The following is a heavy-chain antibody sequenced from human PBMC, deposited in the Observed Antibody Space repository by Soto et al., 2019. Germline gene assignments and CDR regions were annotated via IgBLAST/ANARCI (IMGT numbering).Heavy chain of an antibody. V-gene: IGHV4-59*01. Sequence: SETLSLTCSVSGGSISGSYWSWIRQSPGKGLEWLGYVYYTGSTNYSPSLRSRVSISVDTSKNEFSLRLSSVTAADTAVYFCARSIAVPGAHIDYWGQGTRVTVSS. CDR1: GGSISGSY. CDR3: ARSIAVPGAHIDY. D-gene: IGHD6-19*01. J-gene: IGHJ4*02. CDR2: VYYTGST.